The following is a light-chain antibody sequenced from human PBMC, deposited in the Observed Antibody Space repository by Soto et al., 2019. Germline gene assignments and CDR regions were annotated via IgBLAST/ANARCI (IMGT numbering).Light chain of an antibody. Sequence: QSVLARPASVSGSPGQSLTISSTGTSSDVGSYNYVSWYQQHPGKVPKLIIYEVSDRPSGILSRFSGSKYGNTTSLTISGLQGEEEADDYCSLYTSSSTLFGTGSKVTVL. CDR3: SLYTSSSTL. J-gene: IGLJ1*01. V-gene: IGLV2-14*01. CDR1: SSDVGSYNY. CDR2: EVS.